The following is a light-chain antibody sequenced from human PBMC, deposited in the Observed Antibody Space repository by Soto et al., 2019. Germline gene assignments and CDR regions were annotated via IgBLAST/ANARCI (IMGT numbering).Light chain of an antibody. V-gene: IGKV3-20*01. CDR3: QHYDSLPTT. CDR2: GAS. CDR1: QSVSSSY. Sequence: EIVLTQSPGTLSLSPGERATLSCRASQSVSSSYLAWYQQKPGQPPRLLIYGASSRATGIPDRFSGSGSGTDFTLTISRLEPEDFAVFYCQHYDSLPTTFGQGTRLE. J-gene: IGKJ5*01.